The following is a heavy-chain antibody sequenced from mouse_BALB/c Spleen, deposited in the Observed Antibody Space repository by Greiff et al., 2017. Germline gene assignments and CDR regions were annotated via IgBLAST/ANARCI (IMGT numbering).Heavy chain of an antibody. CDR1: GYSITSDYA. Sequence: EVKLLESGPGLVKPSQSLSLTCTVTGYSITSDYAWNWIRQFPGNKLEWMGYISYSGSTSYNPSLKSRISITRDTSKNQFFLQLNSVTTEDTATYYCARSHGHGRFAYWGQGTLVTVSA. D-gene: IGHD3-1*01. V-gene: IGHV3-2*02. J-gene: IGHJ3*01. CDR3: ARSHGHGRFAY. CDR2: ISYSGST.